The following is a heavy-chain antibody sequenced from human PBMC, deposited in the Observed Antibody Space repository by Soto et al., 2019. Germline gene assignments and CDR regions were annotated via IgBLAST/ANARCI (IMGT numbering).Heavy chain of an antibody. V-gene: IGHV1-2*04. CDR2: INPNSGGT. Sequence: QVQLVQSGAEVKKPGASVKVSCKASGYTFTGYYMHWVRQAPGQGLEWMGWINPNSGGTNYAQKFQGWVTRTRDTSSSTAYMELSRLRSDDTAVYYCARGFLGELSIRDDAFDIWGQGTMVTVSS. CDR1: GYTFTGYY. J-gene: IGHJ3*02. D-gene: IGHD3-16*02. CDR3: ARGFLGELSIRDDAFDI.